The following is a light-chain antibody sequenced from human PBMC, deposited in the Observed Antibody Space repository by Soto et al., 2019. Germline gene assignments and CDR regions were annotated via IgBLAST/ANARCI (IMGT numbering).Light chain of an antibody. CDR3: CSYARSNPFWV. J-gene: IGLJ3*02. Sequence: ALTQPASVSGSPGQSITISCTGTSSDIGSYNLVSWYQHHPGKAPQLIIYEVTKRPSGVSGHFSGSKSGNTASLTISGLQAEDEADYYCCSYARSNPFWVFGGGTKLTVL. V-gene: IGLV2-23*02. CDR1: SSDIGSYNL. CDR2: EVT.